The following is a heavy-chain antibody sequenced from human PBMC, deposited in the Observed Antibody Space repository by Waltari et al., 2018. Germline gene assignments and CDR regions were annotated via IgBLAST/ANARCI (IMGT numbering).Heavy chain of an antibody. CDR2: IYSDSSS. J-gene: IGHJ6*02. V-gene: IGHV3-53*01. CDR3: ARAWGVARPYGMDV. CDR1: GFSVSSNF. D-gene: IGHD3-10*01. Sequence: EEQLVESGGGLIQPGGSLRLSCAASGFSVSSNFMTWVRQAPGKGLGWVSVIYSDSSSDYADSVKGRFTISRDNSKNTLYFQMNSLRAEDTAVYYCARAWGVARPYGMDVWGQGTTVTVSS.